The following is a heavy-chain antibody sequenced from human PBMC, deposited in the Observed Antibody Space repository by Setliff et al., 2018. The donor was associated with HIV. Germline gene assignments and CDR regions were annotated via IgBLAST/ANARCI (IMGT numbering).Heavy chain of an antibody. CDR2: IIFIFGTA. V-gene: IGHV1-69*06. Sequence: SVKVSCKASGGTFSNNAINWVRQAPGQGLEWMGRIIFIFGTANYAQKFRGRVTITADKSTSTAYMELSSLRSEDTAVYYCARGTLYFDQWGQGTLVTVSS. CDR1: GGTFSNNA. D-gene: IGHD1-7*01. J-gene: IGHJ4*02. CDR3: ARGTLYFDQ.